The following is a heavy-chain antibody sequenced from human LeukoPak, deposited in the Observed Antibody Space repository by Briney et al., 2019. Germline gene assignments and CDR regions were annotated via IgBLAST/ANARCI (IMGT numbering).Heavy chain of an antibody. CDR1: GCSFTIYG. J-gene: IGHJ3*02. CDR2: IYPGDSET. Sequence: GESLKISCKGSGCSFTIYGIGWVRQMPGKGLEWMGIIYPGDSETRYSPSFQGQVTISADKSVSTAYLQWSSLKASDTAMYYCARTTVITPHAFDIWGQGTMVTVSS. CDR3: ARTTVITPHAFDI. V-gene: IGHV5-51*01. D-gene: IGHD4-23*01.